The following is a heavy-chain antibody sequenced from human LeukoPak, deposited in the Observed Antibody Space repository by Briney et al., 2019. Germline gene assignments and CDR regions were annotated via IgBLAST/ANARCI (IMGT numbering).Heavy chain of an antibody. Sequence: GGSLRLSCAASGFTFSSYGMHWVRQAPGKGLEWVAFIRYDGSNKYYADSVKGRFTISRDNAKNTLYLQMNSLKSEDSAAYYCARGPAANSGNYYARDYWGQGTLVTVSS. CDR2: IRYDGSNK. CDR1: GFTFSSYG. J-gene: IGHJ4*02. V-gene: IGHV3-30*02. D-gene: IGHD1-26*01. CDR3: ARGPAANSGNYYARDY.